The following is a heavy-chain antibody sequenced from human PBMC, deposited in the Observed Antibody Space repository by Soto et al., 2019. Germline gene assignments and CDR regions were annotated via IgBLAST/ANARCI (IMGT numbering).Heavy chain of an antibody. V-gene: IGHV3-33*01. CDR1: GFTFSSYG. D-gene: IGHD2-15*01. Sequence: GGSLRLSCAASGFTFSSYGMHWVRQAPGKGLEWVAVIWYDGSNKYYADSVKGRFTISRDNSKNTLYLQMNSLRAEDTAVYYCARVMGYCSGGSCYGMDVWGQGTTVTVSS. J-gene: IGHJ6*02. CDR2: IWYDGSNK. CDR3: ARVMGYCSGGSCYGMDV.